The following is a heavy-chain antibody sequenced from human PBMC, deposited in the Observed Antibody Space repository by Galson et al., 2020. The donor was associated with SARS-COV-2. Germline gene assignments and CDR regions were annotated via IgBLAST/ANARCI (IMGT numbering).Heavy chain of an antibody. CDR3: ARDPGVAGTGWYVDL. CDR2: INSDGSST. J-gene: IGHJ2*01. CDR1: GFTFSSYW. D-gene: IGHD6-19*01. Sequence: GGSLRLSCAASGFTFSSYWMHWVRQAPGKGLVWVSRINSDGSSTSYADSVKGRFTISRDNAKNTLYLQMNSLRAEDTAVYYCARDPGVAGTGWYVDLGGRGSLVTVSS. V-gene: IGHV3-74*01.